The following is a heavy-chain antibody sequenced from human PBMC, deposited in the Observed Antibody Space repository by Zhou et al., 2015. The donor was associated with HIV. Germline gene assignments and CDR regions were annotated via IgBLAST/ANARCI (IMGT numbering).Heavy chain of an antibody. CDR2: IDNDASRT. CDR3: ARGLIGASVGHDY. Sequence: DVQLVESGGASVQPGGSLRLSCAGSGFTFSVYWMHWVRQVPGKGLVWVSRIDNDASRTNYADSVKGRFTISRDNAKSTLYLQMNSLRGEDTAIYYCARGLIGASVGHDYWGQGTLVTVSS. CDR1: GFTFSVYW. V-gene: IGHV3-74*02. D-gene: IGHD7-27*01. J-gene: IGHJ4*02.